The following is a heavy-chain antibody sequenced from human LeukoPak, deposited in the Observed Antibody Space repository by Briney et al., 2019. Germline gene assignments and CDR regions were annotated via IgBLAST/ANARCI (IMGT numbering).Heavy chain of an antibody. CDR3: ARDTGTVADYGDYYDSSGYSAFDY. CDR1: GGSISSGSYY. CDR2: IYTSGST. Sequence: PSETLSLTCTVSGGSISSGSYYWSWIRQPAGTGLEWIGRIYTSGSTNYNPSLKSRVTISVDTSKNQFSLKLSSVTAADTAVYYCARDTGTVADYGDYYDSSGYSAFDYWGQGTLVTVSS. V-gene: IGHV4-61*02. D-gene: IGHD3-22*01. J-gene: IGHJ4*02.